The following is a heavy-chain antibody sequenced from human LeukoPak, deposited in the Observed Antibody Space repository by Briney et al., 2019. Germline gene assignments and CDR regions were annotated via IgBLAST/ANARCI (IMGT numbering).Heavy chain of an antibody. CDR2: ISANDGNT. J-gene: IGHJ4*02. D-gene: IGHD3-10*01. V-gene: IGHV1-18*01. CDR1: GGTFSSYA. CDR3: ARESHVTREDY. Sequence: ASVKVSCKASGGTFSSYAISWVRQAPGQGLEWMGWISANDGNTDYPQKLQGRVTMTTDTSTSTAYMELRSLRSDDTVVYYCARESHVTREDYWGQGTLVTVSS.